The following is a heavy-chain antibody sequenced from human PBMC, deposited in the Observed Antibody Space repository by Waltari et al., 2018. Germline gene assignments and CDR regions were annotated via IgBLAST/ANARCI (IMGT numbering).Heavy chain of an antibody. CDR2: IYTSGST. D-gene: IGHD3-22*01. J-gene: IGHJ4*02. CDR1: GGSISSYY. Sequence: QVQLQESGPGLVKPSETLSLTCTVSGGSISSYYWSWIRQPAGKGLEWIGRIYTSGSTTYNPSRESRVTMSLDTSNSQFSLKLNSVTAADTAVYYCARGSSGYYYGWGQGTLVTVSS. V-gene: IGHV4-4*07. CDR3: ARGSSGYYYG.